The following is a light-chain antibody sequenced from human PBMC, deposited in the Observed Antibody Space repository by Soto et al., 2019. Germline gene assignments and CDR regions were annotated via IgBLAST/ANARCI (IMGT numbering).Light chain of an antibody. Sequence: DIKLYQSRTFMSASVGESVALTCRASQVISDYTAWYHQKPGTAPKLLIYTVATLQSGVPSRFSGSGSGTEFTLTISSLQPEDFATYYCQQLNSYPITFGQGTRLEI. J-gene: IGKJ5*01. CDR1: QVISDY. V-gene: IGKV1-9*01. CDR2: TVA. CDR3: QQLNSYPIT.